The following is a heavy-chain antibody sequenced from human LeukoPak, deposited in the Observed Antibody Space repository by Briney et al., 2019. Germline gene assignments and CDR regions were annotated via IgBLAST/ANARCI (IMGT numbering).Heavy chain of an antibody. J-gene: IGHJ4*02. CDR3: AREDIRYYFDY. CDR2: ISYDGSNK. V-gene: IGHV3-30-3*01. CDR1: GFTFSSYA. D-gene: IGHD2-15*01. Sequence: GGSLRLSCAASGFTFSSYAMHWVRQAPGKGLEWVAVISYDGSNKYYADSVKGRFTTSRDNSKNTLYLQMNSLRAEDTAVYYCAREDIRYYFDYWGQGTLVTVSS.